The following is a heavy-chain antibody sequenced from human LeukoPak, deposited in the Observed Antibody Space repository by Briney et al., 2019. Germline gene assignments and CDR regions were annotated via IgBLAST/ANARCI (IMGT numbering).Heavy chain of an antibody. J-gene: IGHJ3*02. CDR2: ISSSSSYI. D-gene: IGHD5-12*01. CDR3: SSGSDAFDI. Sequence: SGGSLRLSCAASGFTFSDYYMSWIRQAPGKGLEWVSSISSSSSYIYYADSVKGRFTISRDNAKNSLYLQMNSLRAEDTAVYYCSSGSDAFDIWGQGTMVTVSS. CDR1: GFTFSDYY. V-gene: IGHV3-11*06.